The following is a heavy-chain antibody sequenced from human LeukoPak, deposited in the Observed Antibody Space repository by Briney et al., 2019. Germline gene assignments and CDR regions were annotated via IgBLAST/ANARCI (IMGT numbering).Heavy chain of an antibody. CDR1: GYTFTSYD. J-gene: IGHJ6*02. V-gene: IGHV1-18*01. Sequence: ASVKVSCKASGYTFTSYDINWVRQATGQGLEWMGWISAYNGNTNYAQKLQGRVTMTTDTSTSTAYMELRSLRSDDTAVYYCATDLLDDYYYDSSGYRVAVWGQGTTVTVSS. CDR2: ISAYNGNT. D-gene: IGHD3-22*01. CDR3: ATDLLDDYYYDSSGYRVAV.